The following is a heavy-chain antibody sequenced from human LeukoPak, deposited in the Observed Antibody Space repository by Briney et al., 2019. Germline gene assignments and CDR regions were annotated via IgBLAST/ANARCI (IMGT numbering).Heavy chain of an antibody. CDR1: GFTVSSNY. V-gene: IGHV3-53*01. D-gene: IGHD6-13*01. Sequence: GGSLRLSCAASGFTVSSNYMSWVRLAPGQGLELVSVIYSGGSTYYADSVKGRFTISRDNSKNTLYLQMNSLRAEDRAVYYCARLAAAAYYYYYGMDVWGKGTTVTVSS. J-gene: IGHJ6*04. CDR2: IYSGGST. CDR3: ARLAAAAYYYYYGMDV.